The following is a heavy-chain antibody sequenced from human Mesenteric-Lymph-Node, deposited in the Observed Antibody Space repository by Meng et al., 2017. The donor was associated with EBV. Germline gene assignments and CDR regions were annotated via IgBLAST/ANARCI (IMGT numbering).Heavy chain of an antibody. J-gene: IGHJ5*02. Sequence: QVQLLQSGAGVQKPGDSVKVSSKASGYAFTSYAMHWVRQAPGQRLEWMGWINAGNGDTKYSQKFQGRVTITRDTSASTAYMELSSLRSEDTALYYCARDLMGIAVSGMSWFDPWGQGTLVTVSS. V-gene: IGHV1-3*01. CDR2: INAGNGDT. CDR1: GYAFTSYA. CDR3: ARDLMGIAVSGMSWFDP. D-gene: IGHD6-19*01.